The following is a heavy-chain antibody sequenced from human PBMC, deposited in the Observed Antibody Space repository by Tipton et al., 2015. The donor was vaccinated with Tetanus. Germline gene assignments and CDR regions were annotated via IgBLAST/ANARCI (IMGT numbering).Heavy chain of an antibody. J-gene: IGHJ6*02. D-gene: IGHD6-19*01. Sequence: SLRLSCAASGFTFSRFWMTWGRQAPGKGLEWVANINEDGSGNYYVDSVKGRFTISRDNAGNSLFLQMNSLRVEDTAVYYCARSIAVSGYYYYGMDAWGQGTTVTVSS. CDR1: GFTFSRFW. V-gene: IGHV3-7*01. CDR3: ARSIAVSGYYYYGMDA. CDR2: INEDGSGN.